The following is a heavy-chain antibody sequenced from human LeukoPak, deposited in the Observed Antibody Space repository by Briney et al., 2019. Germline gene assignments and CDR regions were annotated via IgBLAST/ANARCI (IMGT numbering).Heavy chain of an antibody. J-gene: IGHJ4*02. D-gene: IGHD3-3*01. CDR1: GFTFNNYN. Sequence: GGSLRLSCAASGFTFNNYNMNWVRQAPARALEWVSSITSSGTYIFYADSVKGRFTISRDNAKNSLYLQMNSLRAEDTALYYCARVFGASPHGIYFDYWGQGTLVTVSS. CDR3: ARVFGASPHGIYFDY. V-gene: IGHV3-21*04. CDR2: ITSSGTYI.